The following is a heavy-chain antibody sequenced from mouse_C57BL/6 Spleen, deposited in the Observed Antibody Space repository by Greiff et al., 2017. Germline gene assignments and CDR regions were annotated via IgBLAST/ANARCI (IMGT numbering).Heavy chain of an antibody. Sequence: EVQLVESGAELVRPGASVKLSCTASGFNIKDDYMHWVKQRPEQGLEWIGWIDPENGDTEYASKFQGKATITADTSSNTAYLQLSSLTSEDTAVYYCTTRGVVADFDVGGTGTTATVS. D-gene: IGHD1-1*01. CDR2: IDPENGDT. CDR1: GFNIKDDY. CDR3: TTRGVVADFDV. J-gene: IGHJ1*03. V-gene: IGHV14-4*01.